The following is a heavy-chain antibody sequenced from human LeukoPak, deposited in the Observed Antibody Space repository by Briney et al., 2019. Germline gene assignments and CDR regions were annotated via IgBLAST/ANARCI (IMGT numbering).Heavy chain of an antibody. Sequence: SGGGGSTHYADSVKGRFTISRDNSKNTLYLQMSSLRAGDTAVYYCAKSSYYDSSGYYREYYFDYWGQGTLVTVPS. V-gene: IGHV3-23*01. CDR2: SGGGGST. CDR3: AKSSYYDSSGYYREYYFDY. D-gene: IGHD3-22*01. J-gene: IGHJ4*02.